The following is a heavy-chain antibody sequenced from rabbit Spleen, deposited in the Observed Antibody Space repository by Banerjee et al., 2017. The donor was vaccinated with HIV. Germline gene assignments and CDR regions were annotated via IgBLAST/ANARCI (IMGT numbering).Heavy chain of an antibody. CDR2: INAVTGKA. V-gene: IGHV1S40*01. J-gene: IGHJ4*01. CDR1: GFSFSNKAV. CDR3: ARETSSGWGVLLYYFNL. D-gene: IGHD4-1*01. Sequence: QSLEESGGDLVKPGASLTLTCIASGFSFSNKAVMCWVRQAPGKGLEWIACINAVTGKAVYASWAKGRFTFSKTSSTTVTLQMTSLTAADTATYFCARETSSGWGVLLYYFNLWGPGTLVTVS.